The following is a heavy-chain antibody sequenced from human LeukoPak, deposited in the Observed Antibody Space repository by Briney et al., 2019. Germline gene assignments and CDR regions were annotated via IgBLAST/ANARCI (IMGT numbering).Heavy chain of an antibody. V-gene: IGHV4-34*01. J-gene: IGHJ5*02. CDR3: AGGSYHWGFDP. CDR1: GGSFSGYY. D-gene: IGHD1-26*01. Sequence: SETLSLTCAVYGGSFSGYYWSWIRQPPGKGLEWIGEINHSGSTNYNPSLKSRVTISVDTSKNQFSLQLNSVTPEDTAVYYCAGGSYHWGFDPWGQGTLVTVSS. CDR2: INHSGST.